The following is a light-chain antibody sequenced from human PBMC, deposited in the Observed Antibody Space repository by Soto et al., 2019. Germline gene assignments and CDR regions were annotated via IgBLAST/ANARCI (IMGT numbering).Light chain of an antibody. Sequence: QAVVTQPPSASGTPGQRVTISCSGSSSNIGSNTVNWYQQLPGTAPKLLIYSNNQRPSGVPDRFSGSKSGTSASLAISGLQSEDEADYYCAAWDDSLNGYVVFDGGTKLTVL. J-gene: IGLJ2*01. CDR1: SSNIGSNT. CDR2: SNN. V-gene: IGLV1-44*01. CDR3: AAWDDSLNGYVV.